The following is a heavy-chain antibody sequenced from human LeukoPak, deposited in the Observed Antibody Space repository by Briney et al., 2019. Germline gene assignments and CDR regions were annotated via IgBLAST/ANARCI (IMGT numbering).Heavy chain of an antibody. CDR3: ASARGFSGTPAGYYYYYMDV. CDR2: IIPIFGTA. CDR1: GGTFSSYA. J-gene: IGHJ6*03. Sequence: SVKVSCKASGGTFSSYAISWVRQAPGQGLEWMGGIIPIFGTANYALKFQGRVTITTDESTSTAYMELSSLRSEDTAVYYCASARGFSGTPAGYYYYYMDVWGKGTTVTVSS. V-gene: IGHV1-69*05. D-gene: IGHD3-10*01.